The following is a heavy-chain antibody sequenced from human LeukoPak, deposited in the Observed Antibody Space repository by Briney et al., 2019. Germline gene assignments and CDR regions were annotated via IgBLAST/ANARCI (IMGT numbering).Heavy chain of an antibody. Sequence: GGSLRLSCAASGFTFSNYAMYWVRQAPGKGLEWVSSINGGGDSTYYADSVKGRFTISRDNSKNTLYLQMNSLRAEDTAVYFCARRSGVAVAGAFDYWGQGTLVTVSS. CDR2: INGGGDST. CDR1: GFTFSNYA. J-gene: IGHJ4*02. CDR3: ARRSGVAVAGAFDY. V-gene: IGHV3-23*01. D-gene: IGHD6-19*01.